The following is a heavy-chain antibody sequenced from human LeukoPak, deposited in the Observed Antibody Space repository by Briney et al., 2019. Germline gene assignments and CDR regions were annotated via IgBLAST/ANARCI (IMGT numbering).Heavy chain of an antibody. CDR1: GFTFSSYA. D-gene: IGHD3-22*01. CDR3: GKVRPRGTMIVVADAFDI. V-gene: IGHV3-23*01. J-gene: IGHJ3*02. CDR2: ISGSGGST. Sequence: GGSLRLSCAASGFTFSSYAMSWVRQAPGKGLEWVSAISGSGGSTYYADSVKGRFTISRDNSKNTLYLQMNSLRAEDTAVYYCGKVRPRGTMIVVADAFDIWGQGTMVTVSS.